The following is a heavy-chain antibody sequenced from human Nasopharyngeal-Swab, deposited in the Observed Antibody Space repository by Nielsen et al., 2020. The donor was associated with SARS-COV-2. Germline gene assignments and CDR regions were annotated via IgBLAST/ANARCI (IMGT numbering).Heavy chain of an antibody. V-gene: IGHV4-34*01. CDR3: ARVPYYDILTGYYRFDP. J-gene: IGHJ5*02. CDR2: INHSGST. CDR1: GGSFSGYY. D-gene: IGHD3-9*01. Sequence: SETLSLTCAVYGGSFSGYYWSWIRQPPGKGLEWIGEINHSGSTNYNPSLKSRVTISVDTSKNQFSLKLSPVTAADTAVYYCARVPYYDILTGYYRFDPWGQGTLVTVSS.